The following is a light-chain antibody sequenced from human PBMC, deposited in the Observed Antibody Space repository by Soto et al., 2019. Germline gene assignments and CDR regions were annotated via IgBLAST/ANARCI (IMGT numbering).Light chain of an antibody. J-gene: IGKJ4*01. CDR2: AAS. Sequence: DIQMTQSPSSLSASVGDRVTITCRASQSISSHLNWYQQKPGKAPKLLICAASTLLSGVPSRCSGSGSGTDCTLTISSRQPEDFATYSCQHSHSAPLTFGGGTKVEIK. CDR1: QSISSH. V-gene: IGKV1-39*01. CDR3: QHSHSAPLT.